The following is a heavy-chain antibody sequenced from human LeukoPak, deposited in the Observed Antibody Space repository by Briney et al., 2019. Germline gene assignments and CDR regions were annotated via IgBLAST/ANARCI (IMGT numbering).Heavy chain of an antibody. D-gene: IGHD3-22*01. CDR1: GFTFSSYA. J-gene: IGHJ4*02. V-gene: IGHV3-23*01. CDR2: ISGSGGST. Sequence: GGSLRLSCAASGFTFSSYAMSWVRQAPGKGLEWVSAISGSGGSTYYADSVKGRFTISRDNSKNTLYLQMNSLRAEDTAVYYCAKNRRRDKWYYDSSGYYNSAVDYWGQGTLVTASS. CDR3: AKNRRRDKWYYDSSGYYNSAVDY.